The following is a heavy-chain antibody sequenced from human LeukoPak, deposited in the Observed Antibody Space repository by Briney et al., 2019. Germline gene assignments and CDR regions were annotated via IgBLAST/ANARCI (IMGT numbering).Heavy chain of an antibody. CDR3: AHQNYYDSSGYYGDAFDI. CDR2: IKQDGSEK. D-gene: IGHD3-22*01. Sequence: GGSLRLSCAASGFTFSSYWMSWVRQAPGKGLEWVANIKQDGSEKYYVDSVKGRFTISRDNAKNSLYLQMNSLRAEDTAVYYCAHQNYYDSSGYYGDAFDIWGQGTMVTVSS. CDR1: GFTFSSYW. V-gene: IGHV3-7*01. J-gene: IGHJ3*02.